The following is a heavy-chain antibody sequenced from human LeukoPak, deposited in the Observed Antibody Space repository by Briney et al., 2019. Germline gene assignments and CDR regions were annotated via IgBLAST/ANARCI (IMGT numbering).Heavy chain of an antibody. V-gene: IGHV3-53*01. J-gene: IGHJ4*02. Sequence: GGSLRLSCAASGFTVSSNYMSWVRQAPGKGLEWVSVIYSGGSTYYADSVKGRFTISRDNSKNTLSLQMNSLRAEDTAVYYCARAPTVNYGGPNPFDYWGQGTLVTVSS. CDR3: ARAPTVNYGGPNPFDY. CDR1: GFTVSSNY. CDR2: IYSGGST. D-gene: IGHD4-23*01.